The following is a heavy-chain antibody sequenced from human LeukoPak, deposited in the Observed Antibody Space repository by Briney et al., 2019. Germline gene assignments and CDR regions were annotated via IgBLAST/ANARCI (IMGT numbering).Heavy chain of an antibody. CDR1: GGSISSYY. Sequence: PSETLSLTCTVSGGSISSYYWSWIRQPPGKGLEWIGYIYYSGSTNYNPPLKSRVTISVDTSKNQFSLKLSSVTAADTAVYYCARYYYGSGSQFDYWGQGTLVTVSS. D-gene: IGHD3-10*01. V-gene: IGHV4-59*01. J-gene: IGHJ4*02. CDR3: ARYYYGSGSQFDY. CDR2: IYYSGST.